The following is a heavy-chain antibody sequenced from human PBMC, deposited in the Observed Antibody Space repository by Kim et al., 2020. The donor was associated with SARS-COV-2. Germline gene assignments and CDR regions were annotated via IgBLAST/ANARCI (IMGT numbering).Heavy chain of an antibody. Sequence: SGPTLVKPTQTLTLTCTFSGFSLSTSGVGVGWIRPPPGKALEWLALIYWDDDKRYSPSLKSRLTITKYTSKNQVVLTMTNMDPVDTATYYCAHSPLTYYDILTGYYKGGYYFDYWGQETLVTVSS. V-gene: IGHV2-5*02. D-gene: IGHD3-9*01. CDR2: IYWDDDK. CDR1: GFSLSTSGVG. J-gene: IGHJ4*02. CDR3: AHSPLTYYDILTGYYKGGYYFDY.